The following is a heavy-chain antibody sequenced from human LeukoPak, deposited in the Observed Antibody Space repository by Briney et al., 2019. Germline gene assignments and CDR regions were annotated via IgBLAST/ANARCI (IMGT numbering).Heavy chain of an antibody. J-gene: IGHJ4*02. CDR3: AREDGI. Sequence: SETLSLTCTVSGGSISSGSYYWSWIRQPAAKGLEWIGRIYTSGSTNYNPSLKRRVTISVATSKDQCSLKRSAVTAADTAVYYCAREDGIWGQGTLVTVSS. V-gene: IGHV4-61*02. CDR2: IYTSGST. CDR1: GGSISSGSYY.